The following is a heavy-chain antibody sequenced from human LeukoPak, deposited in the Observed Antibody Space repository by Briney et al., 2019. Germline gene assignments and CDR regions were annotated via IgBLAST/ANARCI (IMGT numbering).Heavy chain of an antibody. J-gene: IGHJ4*02. Sequence: ASVKVSCTASGCTFSSYAISWVRQAPGQGLEWMGGIIPIFGTANYAQKFQGRVTITADESTSTAYMELSSLRSEDTAVYYCARAPPRGYSSGWLYWGQGTLVTVSS. CDR3: ARAPPRGYSSGWLY. V-gene: IGHV1-69*13. CDR1: GCTFSSYA. CDR2: IIPIFGTA. D-gene: IGHD6-19*01.